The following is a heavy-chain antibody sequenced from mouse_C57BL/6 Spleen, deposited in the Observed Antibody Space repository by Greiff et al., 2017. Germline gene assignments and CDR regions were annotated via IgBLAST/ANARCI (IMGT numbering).Heavy chain of an antibody. CDR1: GYSFTGYS. CDR2: INPSTGGT. D-gene: IGHD2-4*01. Sequence: EVQLQESGPELVKPGASVKISCKASGYSFTGYSMNWVKQSPEKRLEWIGEINPSTGGTTYNQKFKAKATLTVDKSSSTAYMQLTSLTSEDSAVYYCERSTGLGRWGYYYAMDYWGQGTSVTVSS. J-gene: IGHJ4*01. CDR3: ERSTGLGRWGYYYAMDY. V-gene: IGHV1-42*01.